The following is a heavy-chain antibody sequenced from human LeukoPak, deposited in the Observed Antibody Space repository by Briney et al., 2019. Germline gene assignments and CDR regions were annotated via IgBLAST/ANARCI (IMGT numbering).Heavy chain of an antibody. Sequence: SETLSLTCTVSGGSISSYYWSWLRQPPGKGLEWIGYIYYSGSTNYNPSLKSRVTISVDTSKNQFSLKLSSVTAADTAVYYCARAALGDGSFDYWGQGTLVTVSS. D-gene: IGHD3-16*01. CDR3: ARAALGDGSFDY. V-gene: IGHV4-59*13. J-gene: IGHJ4*02. CDR1: GGSISSYY. CDR2: IYYSGST.